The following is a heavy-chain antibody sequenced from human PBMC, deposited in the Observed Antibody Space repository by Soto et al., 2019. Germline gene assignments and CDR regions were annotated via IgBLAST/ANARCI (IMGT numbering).Heavy chain of an antibody. D-gene: IGHD3-22*01. Sequence: GESLKISCKGSGYSFTSNWIGWVRQLPGKGLEWMGIIYPGDSDTNYSPSFQGHVTISADKSISTAYLQWSSLKASDTAMYYCAALTMRARGYYYGMDVWGQGTTVTVSS. J-gene: IGHJ6*02. CDR1: GYSFTSNW. CDR2: IYPGDSDT. V-gene: IGHV5-51*01. CDR3: AALTMRARGYYYGMDV.